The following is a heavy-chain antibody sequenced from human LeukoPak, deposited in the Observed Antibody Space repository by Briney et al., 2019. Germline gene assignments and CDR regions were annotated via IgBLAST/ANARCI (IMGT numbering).Heavy chain of an antibody. J-gene: IGHJ6*02. Sequence: GGSLRLSCSASGFTFSSYGMHWVRQAPGKGLDYVSAISSNGGSTYYADSVEGRFTISRDNSKNTLHLQMSSLRPEDTAVCYCVKDSGGLPIYGMDVWGQGTTVTVSS. D-gene: IGHD5-12*01. V-gene: IGHV3-64D*09. CDR3: VKDSGGLPIYGMDV. CDR1: GFTFSSYG. CDR2: ISSNGGST.